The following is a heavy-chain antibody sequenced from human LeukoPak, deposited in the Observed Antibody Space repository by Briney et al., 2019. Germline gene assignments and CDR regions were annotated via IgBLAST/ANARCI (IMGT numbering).Heavy chain of an antibody. Sequence: GASVKVSCKASGYTFTSYAMHWVRQAPGQRLEWMGWINAGNGNTKYSQKFQGRVTITRDTSASTAYMELSSLRSEDTAVYYCARDRDYYDSSGYPSYYFDYWGQGTLVTVSS. CDR3: ARDRDYYDSSGYPSYYFDY. V-gene: IGHV1-3*01. J-gene: IGHJ4*02. CDR2: INAGNGNT. D-gene: IGHD3-22*01. CDR1: GYTFTSYA.